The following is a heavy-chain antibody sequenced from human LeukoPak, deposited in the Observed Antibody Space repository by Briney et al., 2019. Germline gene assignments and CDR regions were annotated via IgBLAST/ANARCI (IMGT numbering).Heavy chain of an antibody. V-gene: IGHV5-51*01. Sequence: GASLQISCKGSGYRFTNFWIGWVRQMPGKGLEWMGIIYAGDSDIRYSPSFQGQVTISVDKSISTAYLQWSSLKASDTAMYYCARQGEVFDYWGQGTLVTVSS. CDR2: IYAGDSDI. D-gene: IGHD1-26*01. CDR3: ARQGEVFDY. CDR1: GYRFTNFW. J-gene: IGHJ4*02.